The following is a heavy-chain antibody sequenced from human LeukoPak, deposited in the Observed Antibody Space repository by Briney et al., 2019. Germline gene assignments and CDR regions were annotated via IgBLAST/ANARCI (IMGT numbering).Heavy chain of an antibody. V-gene: IGHV3-48*04. D-gene: IGHD3-9*01. CDR1: GFTFSSYS. Sequence: PGGSLRLSCAASGFTFSSYSMNWVRQAPGKGLEWVSDISSRSSTIYYADSVKGRFTISRDNAKSSLYLQMNSLRAEDTAVYYCARDLRKRYDILSAFDIWGQGTMVTVSS. CDR2: ISSRSSTI. J-gene: IGHJ3*02. CDR3: ARDLRKRYDILSAFDI.